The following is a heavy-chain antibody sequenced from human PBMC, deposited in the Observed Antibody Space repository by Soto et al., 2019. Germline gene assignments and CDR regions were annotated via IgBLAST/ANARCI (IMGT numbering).Heavy chain of an antibody. V-gene: IGHV5-51*01. Sequence: GESLKISCRTSGYKFTSSWIAWVRQMPGKGLEWMGIIFPSDSDTRYSPSFQGQVTISADRSTSTVFLQWASLKASDTAVYFCARKDKSGYFNWFDPWGQGTLVTISS. CDR3: ARKDKSGYFNWFDP. CDR2: IFPSDSDT. D-gene: IGHD3-22*01. CDR1: GYKFTSSW. J-gene: IGHJ5*02.